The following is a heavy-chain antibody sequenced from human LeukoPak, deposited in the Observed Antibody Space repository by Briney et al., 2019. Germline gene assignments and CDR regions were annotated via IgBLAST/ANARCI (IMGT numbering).Heavy chain of an antibody. D-gene: IGHD6-13*01. Sequence: ASVKVSCKASGYTFTSYAMHWVRQAPGQRLEWMGWINAGNGNTKYSQKFQGRVTITRDTSASTAYMELSSLRSEDTAVYYCARPGIAAAGIYGGGYNWFDPWGQGTLVTVSS. V-gene: IGHV1-3*01. J-gene: IGHJ5*02. CDR3: ARPGIAAAGIYGGGYNWFDP. CDR2: INAGNGNT. CDR1: GYTFTSYA.